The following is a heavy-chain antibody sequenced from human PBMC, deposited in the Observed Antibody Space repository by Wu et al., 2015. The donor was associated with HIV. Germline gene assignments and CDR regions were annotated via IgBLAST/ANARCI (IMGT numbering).Heavy chain of an antibody. V-gene: IGHV1-69*05. J-gene: IGHJ3*02. CDR2: IIPIFGTA. D-gene: IGHD3-22*01. CDR3: ASFQTYYYDSSGGFDI. CDR1: GGTFSSYA. Sequence: QVQLVQSGAEVKKPGSSVKVSCKASGGTFSSYAISWVRQAPGQGLEWMGGIIPIFGTANYAQKFQGRVTITTDESTSTAYMELSSLRSEDTAVYYCASFQTYYYDSSGGFDIWGQGTMVTVSS.